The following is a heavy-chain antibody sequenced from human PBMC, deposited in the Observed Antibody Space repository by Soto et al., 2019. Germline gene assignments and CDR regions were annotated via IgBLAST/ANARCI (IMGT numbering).Heavy chain of an antibody. J-gene: IGHJ3*02. D-gene: IGHD6-13*01. V-gene: IGHV3-7*05. CDR3: ARDVSPGSSSLYLDAFDI. Sequence: ESGGTLVQPGGSLRLSCEGSGFTFGSYWMTWVRQAPGKGLEWVANIKRDGSNKSYLDSVRGRFTISRDNAKISLYLQMSSLRAEDTALYYCARDVSPGSSSLYLDAFDIWGQGTMVTVSS. CDR1: GFTFGSYW. CDR2: IKRDGSNK.